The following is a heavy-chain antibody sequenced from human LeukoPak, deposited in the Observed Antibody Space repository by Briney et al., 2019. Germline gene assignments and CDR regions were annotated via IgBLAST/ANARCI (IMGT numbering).Heavy chain of an antibody. CDR1: GLILSSYA. V-gene: IGHV3-23*01. CDR2: INGRGVIT. J-gene: IGHJ4*02. D-gene: IGHD3-16*01. Sequence: PGGSLRLSRAASGLILSSYAMSWVRQARGKGLEGVSEINGRGVITYYTDSVKGRFTSSRDNSKNTVYLQMNSLRAEDTAIYYCAKDSSQGGDYFDYWGQGTLVTVSS. CDR3: AKDSSQGGDYFDY.